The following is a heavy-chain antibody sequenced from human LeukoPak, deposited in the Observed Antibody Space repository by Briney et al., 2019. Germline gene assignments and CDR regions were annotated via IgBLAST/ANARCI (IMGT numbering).Heavy chain of an antibody. V-gene: IGHV1-18*04. CDR1: GYTFTGYY. J-gene: IGHJ4*02. CDR3: ARCRYYDTESDY. D-gene: IGHD3-22*01. Sequence: ASVKVSCKASGYTFTGYYMHWVRQAPGQGLEWMGWISAYNGNTNYAQKLQGRVTMTTDTSTSTAYMELRSLRSDDTAVYYCARCRYYDTESDYWGQGTLVTVSS. CDR2: ISAYNGNT.